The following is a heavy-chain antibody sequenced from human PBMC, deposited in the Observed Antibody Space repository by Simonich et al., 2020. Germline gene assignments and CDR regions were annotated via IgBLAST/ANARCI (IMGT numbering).Heavy chain of an antibody. Sequence: QVQLVQSGAEVKKPGASVKVSCKASGYTFTGYYMHWVRQAPGQGLEWMGGVNPNSGGKNYAQNFQGRVTMTRDTSISTAYMELSRLRSDDTAVYYCARDPVVPAAIRNAFDIWGQGTMVTVSS. CDR3: ARDPVVPAAIRNAFDI. CDR2: VNPNSGGK. V-gene: IGHV1-2*02. CDR1: GYTFTGYY. J-gene: IGHJ3*02. D-gene: IGHD2-2*01.